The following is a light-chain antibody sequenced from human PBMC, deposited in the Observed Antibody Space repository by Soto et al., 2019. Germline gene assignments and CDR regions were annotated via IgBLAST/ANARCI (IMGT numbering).Light chain of an antibody. V-gene: IGLV2-14*02. CDR2: EVT. CDR3: SSYTTSHVV. J-gene: IGLJ2*01. Sequence: QSALTQPASVSGSPGQSITISCTGTSSDVGSYNLVSWYQQHPGKAPKLMIYEVTNRPSGVSNRFSGSKSGNTASLTISGLQAEDEADYYCSSYTTSHVVFGGGTKLTVL. CDR1: SSDVGSYNL.